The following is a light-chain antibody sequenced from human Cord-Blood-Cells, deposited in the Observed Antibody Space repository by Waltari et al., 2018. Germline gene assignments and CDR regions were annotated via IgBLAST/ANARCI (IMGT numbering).Light chain of an antibody. CDR3: QVWDSSSDHYV. CDR1: NIGSKS. CDR2: EDS. V-gene: IGLV3-21*02. J-gene: IGLJ1*01. Sequence: SYVLTQPPSVSVAPGQTARITCGGNNIGSKSVHWYQQKPDQAPVLVVYEDSDRPSGIPERFSGSNSGNTATLTISRVEAGDEADYYCQVWDSSSDHYVFGTGTKVTVL.